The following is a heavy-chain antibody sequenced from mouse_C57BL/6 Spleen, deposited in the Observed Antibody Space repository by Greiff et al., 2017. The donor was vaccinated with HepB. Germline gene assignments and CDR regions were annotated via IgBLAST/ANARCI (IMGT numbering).Heavy chain of an antibody. CDR3: ARHGGGSLYYFDY. Sequence: EVMLVESGGDLVKPGGSLKLSCAASGFTFSSYGMSWVRQTPDKRLEWVATISSGGSYTYYPDSVKGRFTISRDNAKNTLYLQMSSLKSEDTAMYYCARHGGGSLYYFDYGGQGTTLTVSS. D-gene: IGHD6-2*01. CDR1: GFTFSSYG. J-gene: IGHJ2*01. V-gene: IGHV5-6*02. CDR2: ISSGGSYT.